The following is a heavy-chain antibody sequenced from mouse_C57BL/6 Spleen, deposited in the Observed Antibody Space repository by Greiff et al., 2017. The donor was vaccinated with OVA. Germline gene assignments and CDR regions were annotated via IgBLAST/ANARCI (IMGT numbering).Heavy chain of an antibody. Sequence: QVQLKESGAELVRPGASVTLSCKASGYTFTDYEMHWVKQTPVHGLEWIGAIDPETGGTAYNQKFKGKAILTADKSSSTAYMELRSLTSEDSAVYYCSYYFDYWGQGTTLTVSS. J-gene: IGHJ2*01. CDR3: SYYFDY. CDR1: GYTFTDYE. V-gene: IGHV1-15*01. CDR2: IDPETGGT.